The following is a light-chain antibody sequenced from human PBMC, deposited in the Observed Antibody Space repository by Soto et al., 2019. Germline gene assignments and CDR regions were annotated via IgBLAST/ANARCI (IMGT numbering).Light chain of an antibody. CDR2: GAS. Sequence: VLTQSPGTLSLSPGQRAVLSCRASQSVSSTYVAWYQQKPGQAPRLIISGASTRATGIPDRFSGSGSGTDFTLTIARLAPEDFAVYFCEVYGSSSFTFGGGTKVEIK. CDR3: EVYGSSSFT. V-gene: IGKV3-20*01. J-gene: IGKJ4*01. CDR1: QSVSSTY.